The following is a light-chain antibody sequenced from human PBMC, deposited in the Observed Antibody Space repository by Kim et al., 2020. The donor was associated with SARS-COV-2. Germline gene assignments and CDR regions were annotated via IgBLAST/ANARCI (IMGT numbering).Light chain of an antibody. CDR3: QQRSTWYT. CDR1: QSVSSY. J-gene: IGKJ2*01. V-gene: IGKV3-11*01. Sequence: LSLSPGERAALACRASQSVSSYLAWYQHKPGQAPRLLIYDASNRATGIPARFSGSGSGTDFTLTISSLEPEDFAVYYCQQRSTWYTFGQGTKVEI. CDR2: DAS.